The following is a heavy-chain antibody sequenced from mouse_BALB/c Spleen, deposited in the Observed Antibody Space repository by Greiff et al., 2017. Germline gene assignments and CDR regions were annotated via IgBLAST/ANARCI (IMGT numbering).Heavy chain of an antibody. CDR1: GFTFSSYT. CDR2: ISSGGSYT. D-gene: IGHD2-4*01. J-gene: IGHJ4*01. V-gene: IGHV5-6-4*01. Sequence: EVMLVESGGGLVKPGGSLKLSCAASGFTFSSYTMSWVRQTPEKRLEWVATISSGGSYTYYPDSVKGRFTISRDNANNTLYLQLSSLKSEDTAMYYCTREGSDYDDGNAMDYWGQGTSVTVSA. CDR3: TREGSDYDDGNAMDY.